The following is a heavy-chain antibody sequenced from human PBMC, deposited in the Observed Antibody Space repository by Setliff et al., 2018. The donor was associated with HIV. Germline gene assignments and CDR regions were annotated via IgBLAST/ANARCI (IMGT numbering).Heavy chain of an antibody. Sequence: SETLSLTCAFNGGSFSGYYWMWIHQSPGEGLEWIGEINHSGNTNYNPSLKSRVTTSGDTSKNQFSLNLTSVTAADTAVYFCARGLGRGSGTYYNPPGYWGPGTLVTVSS. J-gene: IGHJ4*02. D-gene: IGHD3-10*01. CDR3: ARGLGRGSGTYYNPPGY. V-gene: IGHV4-34*01. CDR1: GGSFSGYY. CDR2: INHSGNT.